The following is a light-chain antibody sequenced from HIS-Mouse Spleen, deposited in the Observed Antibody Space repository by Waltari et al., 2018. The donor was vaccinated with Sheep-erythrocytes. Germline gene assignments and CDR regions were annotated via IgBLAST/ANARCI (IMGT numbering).Light chain of an antibody. V-gene: IGLV2-11*01. CDR3: CSYAGSYNHV. J-gene: IGLJ1*01. CDR1: SSDVGGYNY. Sequence: QSALTQPRSVSGSPGQSVTISCTGTSSDVGGYNYVSWYQQHPGKAPKLMIYDVSKRPSCVPDRFSGSKPGNTASLTISGLQAEDEADYYCCSYAGSYNHVFATGTKVTVL. CDR2: DVS.